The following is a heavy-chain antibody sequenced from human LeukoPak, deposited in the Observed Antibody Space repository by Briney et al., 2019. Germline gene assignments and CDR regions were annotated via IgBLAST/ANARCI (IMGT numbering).Heavy chain of an antibody. D-gene: IGHD3-22*01. CDR1: GGSISSYY. V-gene: IGHV4-59*01. CDR2: IYYSGST. Sequence: PSETLSLTCTVSGGSISSYYWSWIRQPPGKGLEWIGYIYYSGSTNYNPSLKSRVTISVDTSKNQFSLKLSSVTAADTAVYYCARDSVYYDSSGYYAYGMDVWGQGTTVTVSS. J-gene: IGHJ6*02. CDR3: ARDSVYYDSSGYYAYGMDV.